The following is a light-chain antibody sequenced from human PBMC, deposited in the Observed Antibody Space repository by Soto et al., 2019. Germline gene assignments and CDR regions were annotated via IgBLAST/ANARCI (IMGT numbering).Light chain of an antibody. CDR1: QGISHY. CDR3: QKYYRFPWT. J-gene: IGKJ1*01. CDR2: TAS. V-gene: IGKV1-27*01. Sequence: DIQMTQSPSSLSASVGDTVTITCRASQGISHYLAWYQQRPGKVPKLLIHTASILQSGVSSRFSASESVTDFTLTISSLQPEDVAPYYFQKYYRFPWTFGRGTKVEIK.